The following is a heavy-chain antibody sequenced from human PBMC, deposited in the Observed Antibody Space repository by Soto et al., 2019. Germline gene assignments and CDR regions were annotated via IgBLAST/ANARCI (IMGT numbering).Heavy chain of an antibody. D-gene: IGHD5-18*01. Sequence: SETLSLTCAVYGGSFSGYYWSWIRQPPGKGLEWIGEINHSGSTNYNPSLKSRVTISVDTSKNQFSLKLSSVTAADTAVYYCARECLSGDTAMVTGNYGMDVWGQGTTVTVSS. V-gene: IGHV4-34*01. J-gene: IGHJ6*02. CDR1: GGSFSGYY. CDR2: INHSGST. CDR3: ARECLSGDTAMVTGNYGMDV.